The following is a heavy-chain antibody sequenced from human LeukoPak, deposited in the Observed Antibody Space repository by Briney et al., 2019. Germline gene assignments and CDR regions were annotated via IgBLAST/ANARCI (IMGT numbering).Heavy chain of an antibody. CDR3: ARDRVAGTVGGYYYYYMDV. CDR1: GYTFTGYY. J-gene: IGHJ6*03. CDR2: INPNSGGT. V-gene: IGHV1-2*02. D-gene: IGHD6-19*01. Sequence: GASVKVSCKASGYTFTGYYMHWVRQAPGQGLEWMGWINPNSGGTKYAQKFQGRVTMTRDTSISTAYMELSRLRSDDTAVYYCARDRVAGTVGGYYYYYMDVWGKGTTVTVSS.